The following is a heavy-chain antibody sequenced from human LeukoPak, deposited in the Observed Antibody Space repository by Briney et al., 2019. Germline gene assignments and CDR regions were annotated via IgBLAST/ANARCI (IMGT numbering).Heavy chain of an antibody. CDR1: GFTFSTYT. J-gene: IGHJ4*02. CDR2: TSYDGSNK. D-gene: IGHD3-16*02. CDR3: ARGDFYDYVWGSYRWGEGL. Sequence: GGSLRLSCAASGFTFSTYTMHWVRQAPGKGLEWVAVTSYDGSNKYYADSVKGRSTISRDKSKNTLYLQMNSLRAEDTAVYYCARGDFYDYVWGSYRWGEGLWGQGTLVTVSS. V-gene: IGHV3-30*04.